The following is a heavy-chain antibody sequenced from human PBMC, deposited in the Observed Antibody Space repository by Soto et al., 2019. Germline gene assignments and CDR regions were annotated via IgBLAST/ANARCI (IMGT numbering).Heavy chain of an antibody. V-gene: IGHV4-61*01. CDR2: IYYGGST. J-gene: IGHJ4*02. D-gene: IGHD3-3*01. Sequence: PSETLSLTCTVSGGSVSSGSYYWSWIRQPPGKGLEWIGYIYYGGSTNYNPSLKSRVTISVDTSKNQFSLKLSSVTAADTAVYYCARESPYYDFWSGWHQIDYWGQGTLVTVSS. CDR3: ARESPYYDFWSGWHQIDY. CDR1: GGSVSSGSYY.